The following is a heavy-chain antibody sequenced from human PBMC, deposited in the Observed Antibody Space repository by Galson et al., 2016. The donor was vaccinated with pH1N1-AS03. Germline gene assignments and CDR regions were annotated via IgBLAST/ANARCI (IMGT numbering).Heavy chain of an antibody. J-gene: IGHJ3*02. D-gene: IGHD1/OR15-1a*01. CDR3: ARMEKRWADAFDI. CDR1: DYTVSSHG. CDR2: ISANNGDT. V-gene: IGHV1-18*01. Sequence: SVKVSCKASDYTVSSHGISWVRQAPGQGLEWMGWISANNGDTNYAQKFQGRVTMATDTSTRTTYMELGSLRSDDTAVYYCARMEKRWADAFDIWGPGTMVTVSS.